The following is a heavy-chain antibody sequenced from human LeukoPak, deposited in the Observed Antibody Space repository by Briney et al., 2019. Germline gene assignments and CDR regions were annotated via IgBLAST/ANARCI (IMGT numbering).Heavy chain of an antibody. J-gene: IGHJ6*02. V-gene: IGHV4-59*08. CDR1: GGSIRSYY. Sequence: SETLSLTCTVSGGSIRSYYCSWIRQPPGKGPEWVGYVHYSGSTSYNPSLKSRVTISVDASKNQFSLKLSSVTAADTAVYYCARHFTGPGTYTPYFGMDVWGQGTTVTVSS. CDR2: VHYSGST. D-gene: IGHD3-16*01. CDR3: ARHFTGPGTYTPYFGMDV.